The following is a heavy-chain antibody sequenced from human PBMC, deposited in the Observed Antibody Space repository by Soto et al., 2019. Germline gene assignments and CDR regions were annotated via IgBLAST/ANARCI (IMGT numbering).Heavy chain of an antibody. CDR2: TYYRSKWYN. J-gene: IGHJ5*01. V-gene: IGHV6-1*01. Sequence: SPTLSLTCAISGDSVSTNSATWDWIRHSPSRGLEWLGRTYYRSKWYNDYAVSVKGRITINPDTSNNQLSLQLNSVTPDDTAVYYCARLIGNSWLDSWGQGTLVTVSS. CDR3: ARLIGNSWLDS. CDR1: GDSVSTNSAT. D-gene: IGHD2-8*01.